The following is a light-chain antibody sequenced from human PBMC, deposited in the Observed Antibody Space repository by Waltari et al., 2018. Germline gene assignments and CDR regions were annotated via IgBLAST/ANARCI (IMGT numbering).Light chain of an antibody. CDR1: QSVSSSQ. J-gene: IGKJ2*01. V-gene: IGKV3-20*01. CDR2: GVS. CDR3: QQYGRPPYT. Sequence: EIVLPQSPGTLSLSPGERSPLSCRASQSVSSSQLAWYHQKPGQAPRLLIYGVSSRATGIPDRFSGSGSGTDFTLTISRLEPEDFAVYYCQQYGRPPYTFGQGTKLEIK.